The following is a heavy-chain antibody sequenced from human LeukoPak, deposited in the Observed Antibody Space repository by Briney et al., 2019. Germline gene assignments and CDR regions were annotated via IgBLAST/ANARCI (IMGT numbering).Heavy chain of an antibody. CDR3: ARHTPKYCSSTSCSRQYYYYMDV. D-gene: IGHD2-2*01. V-gene: IGHV4-59*08. J-gene: IGHJ6*03. CDR2: IYYSGRT. Sequence: SETLSLTCNVSGGSISSYYWSWIRQPPGKGLEYIGYIYYSGRTNYNPSLWSRLTISVDTSKNHFSLKLSSVTAADTAVYYCARHTPKYCSSTSCSRQYYYYMDVWGKGTTVTISS. CDR1: GGSISSYY.